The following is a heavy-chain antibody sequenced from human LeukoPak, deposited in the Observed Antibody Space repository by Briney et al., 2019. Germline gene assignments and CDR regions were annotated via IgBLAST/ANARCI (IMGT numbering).Heavy chain of an antibody. CDR1: GFTFSSYG. J-gene: IGHJ4*02. CDR3: AKNRDSSDYPRDFDY. D-gene: IGHD3-22*01. V-gene: IGHV3-30*02. CDR2: IRYDGSNK. Sequence: PGGSLRLSCAASGFTFSSYGMHWVRQAPGKGLEWVAFIRYDGSNKYYADSVKGRFTISRDNSKNTLYLQMNSLRAEDTAEYYCAKNRDSSDYPRDFDYWGQGTLVTVSS.